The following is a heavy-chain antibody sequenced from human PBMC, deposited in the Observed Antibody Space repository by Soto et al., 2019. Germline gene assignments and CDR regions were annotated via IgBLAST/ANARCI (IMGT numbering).Heavy chain of an antibody. Sequence: SETRSLTCTVSGGSISSYYWSWIRQPPGKGLEWIGYIFYSGSTYYNPSLKSRLSISVDTSKNQFSLKLSSVTAADTAVYYCARAVRGSYYDSWGQGTLVTVSS. V-gene: IGHV4-30-4*08. CDR2: IFYSGST. CDR3: ARAVRGSYYDS. CDR1: GGSISSYY. J-gene: IGHJ4*02. D-gene: IGHD1-26*01.